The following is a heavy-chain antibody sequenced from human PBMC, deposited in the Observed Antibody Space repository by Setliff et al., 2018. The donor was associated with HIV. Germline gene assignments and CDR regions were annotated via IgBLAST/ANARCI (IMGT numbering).Heavy chain of an antibody. CDR3: ASGKGVGGVIITGGLDV. CDR2: MNPNSGVS. D-gene: IGHD3-10*01. CDR1: GGSFSSYA. Sequence: ASVKVSCKASGGSFSSYAISWVRRATGQGLELMGWMNPNSGVSGYAQKFQGRVTMTRDTSISTAYMALSSLTSEDTGVYYCASGKGVGGVIITGGLDVWGKGTTVTVS. V-gene: IGHV1-8*02. J-gene: IGHJ6*03.